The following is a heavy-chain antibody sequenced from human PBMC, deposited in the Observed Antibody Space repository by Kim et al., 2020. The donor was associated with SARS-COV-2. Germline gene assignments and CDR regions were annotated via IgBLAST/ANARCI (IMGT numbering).Heavy chain of an antibody. CDR2: IIPIFGTA. CDR1: GGTFSSYA. J-gene: IGHJ1*01. Sequence: SVKVSCKASGGTFSSYAISWVRQAPGQGLEWMGGIIPIFGTANYAQKFQGRVTITADESTSTAYMELSSLRSEDTAVYYCARGPIGTTVVIEYFQHWGQGTLVTVSS. D-gene: IGHD4-17*01. V-gene: IGHV1-69*13. CDR3: ARGPIGTTVVIEYFQH.